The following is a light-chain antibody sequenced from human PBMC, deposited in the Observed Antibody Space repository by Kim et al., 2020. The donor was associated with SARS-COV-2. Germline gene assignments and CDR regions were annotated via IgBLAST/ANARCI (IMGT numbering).Light chain of an antibody. CDR3: AAWDDSLNGQVV. Sequence: RVTISCSGNSSDIGSNTVNWYHQLPGTAPKLLIYSNNQRPSGVPDRFSGSKSGTSASLAISGLQSEDEADYYCAAWDDSLNGQVVFGGGTQLTVL. J-gene: IGLJ2*01. CDR1: SSDIGSNT. V-gene: IGLV1-44*01. CDR2: SNN.